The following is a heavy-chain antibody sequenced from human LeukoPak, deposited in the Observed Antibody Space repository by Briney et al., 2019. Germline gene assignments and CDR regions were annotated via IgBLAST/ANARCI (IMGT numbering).Heavy chain of an antibody. J-gene: IGHJ4*02. CDR1: GFTFNWSW. V-gene: IGHV3-7*01. D-gene: IGHD2-8*02. CDR2: MDPSGSQK. CDR3: AIWSSGNY. Sequence: GGCLRLSCAASGFTFNWSWMNWVRQAPGKGLEWVANMDPSGSQKRYVDSVKGRFTISRDNPGTSVYLEMNSLRTEDTAIYYCAIWSSGNYWGQGTLVTVSS.